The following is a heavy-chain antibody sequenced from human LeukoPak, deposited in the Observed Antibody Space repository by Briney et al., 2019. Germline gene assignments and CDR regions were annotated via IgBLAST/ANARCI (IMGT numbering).Heavy chain of an antibody. J-gene: IGHJ4*02. Sequence: ASVKVSCKASGYIFTGHYMNWVRQVPGQGLEWMGRINPKTGGTNYAQNFQGRVTMTRDTSISTTYMELSRLRPDDTGVYYCARDYRDYGDYADPFDYWGQGTLVTVSS. CDR1: GYIFTGHY. D-gene: IGHD4-17*01. CDR3: ARDYRDYGDYADPFDY. V-gene: IGHV1-2*05. CDR2: INPKTGGT.